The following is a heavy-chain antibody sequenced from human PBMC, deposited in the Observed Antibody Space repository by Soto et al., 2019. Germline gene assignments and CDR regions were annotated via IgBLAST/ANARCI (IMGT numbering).Heavy chain of an antibody. CDR3: ARSSWYSSGWDYYYYGMDV. CDR1: GYTFTSYG. J-gene: IGHJ6*02. D-gene: IGHD6-19*01. V-gene: IGHV1-18*01. CDR2: INAGNGNT. Sequence: ASVKVSCKASGYTFTSYGISWVRQAPGQGLEWMGWINAGNGNTKYSQKFQGRVTITRDTSASTAYMELSSLRSEDTAVYYCARSSWYSSGWDYYYYGMDVWGQGTTVTVSS.